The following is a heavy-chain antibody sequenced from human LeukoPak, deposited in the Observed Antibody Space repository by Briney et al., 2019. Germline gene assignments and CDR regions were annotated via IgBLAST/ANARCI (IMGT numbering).Heavy chain of an antibody. CDR1: GYTFTSYG. CDR3: ARDLAAAGALDEYFQH. Sequence: ASVKVSCKASGYTFTSYGISWVRQALGQGLEWMGWISAYNGNTNYAQKLQGRVTMTTDTSTSTAYMELRSLRSDDTAVYYCARDLAAAGALDEYFQHWGQGTLVTVSS. J-gene: IGHJ1*01. CDR2: ISAYNGNT. D-gene: IGHD6-13*01. V-gene: IGHV1-18*01.